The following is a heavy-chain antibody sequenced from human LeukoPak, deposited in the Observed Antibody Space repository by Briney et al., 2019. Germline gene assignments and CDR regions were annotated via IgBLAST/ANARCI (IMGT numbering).Heavy chain of an antibody. J-gene: IGHJ4*02. CDR1: GHTFTGYY. CDR2: INPNSGGT. V-gene: IGHV1-2*02. Sequence: ASVKVSCKASGHTFTGYYMHWVRQAPGQGLEWMGWINPNSGGTNYAQKFQGRVTMTRDTSISTAYMELSRLRSDDTAVYYCARDQIDTKGYSYGYYFDCWGQGTLVTVSS. D-gene: IGHD5-18*01. CDR3: ARDQIDTKGYSYGYYFDC.